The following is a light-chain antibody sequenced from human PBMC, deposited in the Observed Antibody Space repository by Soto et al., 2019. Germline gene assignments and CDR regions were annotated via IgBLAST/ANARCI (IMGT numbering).Light chain of an antibody. CDR3: SSYAGSNSVV. CDR2: EVS. J-gene: IGLJ2*01. Sequence: QSVLTQPPSASGSPGQSVTISCTGTSSDVGGYNYVSWYQQHPGKAPKLMIYEVSKRPSGVPDRFSGSKSGNTASLTVSGLQAEDEADYYCSSYAGSNSVVFGGGTMVTVL. V-gene: IGLV2-8*01. CDR1: SSDVGGYNY.